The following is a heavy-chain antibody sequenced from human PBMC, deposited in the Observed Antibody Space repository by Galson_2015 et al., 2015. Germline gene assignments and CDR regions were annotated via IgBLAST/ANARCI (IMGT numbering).Heavy chain of an antibody. CDR3: AAWIQLWYPADGMDV. V-gene: IGHV3-23*01. D-gene: IGHD5-18*01. Sequence: SLRLSCAASGFTFSSYAMSWVRQAPGKGLEWVSAISGSGGSTYYADSVKGRFTISRDNSKNTLYLQMNSLRAEDTAVYYCAAWIQLWYPADGMDVWGQGTTVTVSS. J-gene: IGHJ6*02. CDR1: GFTFSSYA. CDR2: ISGSGGST.